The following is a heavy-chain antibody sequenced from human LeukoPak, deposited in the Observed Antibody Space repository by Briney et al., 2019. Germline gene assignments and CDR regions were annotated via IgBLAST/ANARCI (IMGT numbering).Heavy chain of an antibody. CDR1: GGSVSNSLYY. Sequence: PSETLSLTCTVSGGSVSNSLYYWSWIRQPPGKGLEWIGYIYYSGSTNYNPSLKSRVTISVDTSKNQFSLKLSSVTAADTAVYYCARGRGVRDGYVWGQGTLVTVSS. V-gene: IGHV4-61*01. D-gene: IGHD5-24*01. CDR3: ARGRGVRDGYV. CDR2: IYYSGST. J-gene: IGHJ4*02.